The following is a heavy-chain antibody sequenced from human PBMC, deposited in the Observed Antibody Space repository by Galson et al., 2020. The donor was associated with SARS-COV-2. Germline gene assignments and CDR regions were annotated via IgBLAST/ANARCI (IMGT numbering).Heavy chain of an antibody. J-gene: IGHJ6*02. D-gene: IGHD3-10*01. CDR2: IKQEGDEK. CDR3: ARERGGALWFGESADGMGV. V-gene: IGHV3-7*01. CDR1: GFTFSTSW. Sequence: GGSLRLSCVASGFTFSTSWMSWVRQAPGKGLEWVANIKQEGDEKHYVDSVKGRFTVSRDNAKNSLFLQMNSLRAEDTAVYFCARERGGALWFGESADGMGVWGQGTTVTVSS.